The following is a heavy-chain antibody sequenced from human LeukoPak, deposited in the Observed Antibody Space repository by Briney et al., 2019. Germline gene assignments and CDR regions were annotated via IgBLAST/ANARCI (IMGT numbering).Heavy chain of an antibody. CDR1: GFTFSSYG. D-gene: IGHD3-10*01. CDR3: AKDDSYGSGPYGMDV. Sequence: GGSLRLSCAASGFTFSSYGMHWVRQAPGKGLEWVAFIRYDGSNKYYADSVKSRFTISRDNSKNTLYLQMNSLRAEDTAVYYCAKDDSYGSGPYGMDVWGQGTTVTVSS. J-gene: IGHJ6*02. CDR2: IRYDGSNK. V-gene: IGHV3-30*02.